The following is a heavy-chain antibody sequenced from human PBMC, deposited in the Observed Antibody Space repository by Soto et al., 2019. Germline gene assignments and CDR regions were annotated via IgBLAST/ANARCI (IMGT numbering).Heavy chain of an antibody. Sequence: QVQLVQSGAEVKRPGSSVKVSCKASGGSFSRYSISWVRQAPGQGLEWLGEIIPIFGSANYPQKFQDRVTITADESTSMAYMELSSLRSEDAAVYYCASALRQYKYGRNALDIWGQGTMVTVSS. D-gene: IGHD5-18*01. CDR1: GGSFSRYS. V-gene: IGHV1-69*01. CDR3: ASALRQYKYGRNALDI. J-gene: IGHJ3*02. CDR2: IIPIFGSA.